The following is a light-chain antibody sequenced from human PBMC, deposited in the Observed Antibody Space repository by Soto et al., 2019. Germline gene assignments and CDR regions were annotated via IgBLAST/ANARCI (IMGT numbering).Light chain of an antibody. CDR1: SSNIGAGFD. V-gene: IGLV1-40*01. CDR3: QSYDIRLRVI. J-gene: IGLJ2*01. Sequence: QSVLTQPPSVSGAPGQRVTISCIGSSSNIGAGFDVHWYRQLPGTAPKLLIYTNTNRPSGVPDRFSGSKSGTSASLAISGLQAEDEADYYCQSYDIRLRVIFGGGTKLTVL. CDR2: TNT.